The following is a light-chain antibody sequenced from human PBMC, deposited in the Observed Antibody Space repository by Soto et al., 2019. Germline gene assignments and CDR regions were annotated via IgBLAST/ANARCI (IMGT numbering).Light chain of an antibody. CDR3: CSYAGSSTSLYV. Sequence: QSALTQPASVSGSPGQSITISCTGTSSDVGGYNLVSWYQQHPGKAPKLMIYEGSKRPSGVSNRFSGSKSGNTASLTISGLQAEDEADYYCCSYAGSSTSLYVFGTGTKLTVL. V-gene: IGLV2-23*01. J-gene: IGLJ1*01. CDR1: SSDVGGYNL. CDR2: EGS.